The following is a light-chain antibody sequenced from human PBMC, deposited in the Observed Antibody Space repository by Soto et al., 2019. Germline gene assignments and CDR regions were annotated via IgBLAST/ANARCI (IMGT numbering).Light chain of an antibody. Sequence: EIALTQSPGTLSFPPRERATLSCRASQSVSSSYLAWYQQKPGQAPRLLIYGSSSRATDIPDRFSGSGSGTDFTLTISTLEPEDFAVYYCQQYGSSGTFGQGTKVDIK. V-gene: IGKV3-20*01. J-gene: IGKJ1*01. CDR3: QQYGSSGT. CDR1: QSVSSSY. CDR2: GSS.